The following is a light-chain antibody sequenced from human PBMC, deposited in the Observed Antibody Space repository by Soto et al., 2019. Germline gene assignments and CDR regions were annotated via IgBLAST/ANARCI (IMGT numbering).Light chain of an antibody. CDR2: DVS. V-gene: IGLV2-11*01. CDR3: CSFAGSYTLWV. CDR1: SSDVGGYNY. Sequence: QSALTQPRSVSGSPGQSVTISCTGTSSDVGGYNYVSWYQQHPGEAPKLMIYDVSKRPSGVPDRFSGSKSGNTASLTISGLQAEDEADYYCCSFAGSYTLWVFGGGTKVTVL. J-gene: IGLJ3*02.